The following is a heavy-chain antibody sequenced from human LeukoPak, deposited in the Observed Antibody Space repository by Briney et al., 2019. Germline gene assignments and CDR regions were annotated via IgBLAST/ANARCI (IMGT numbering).Heavy chain of an antibody. D-gene: IGHD6-19*01. V-gene: IGHV1-2*06. Sequence: GASVKVSCKASGYTFTGYYMHWVRQAPGQGLEWMGRINPNSGGTNYAQKLQGRVTMTRDTSISTAYMELSRLRSDDTAVYYCASSLCGWYCFDYWGQGTLVTVSS. CDR3: ASSLCGWYCFDY. CDR1: GYTFTGYY. J-gene: IGHJ4*02. CDR2: INPNSGGT.